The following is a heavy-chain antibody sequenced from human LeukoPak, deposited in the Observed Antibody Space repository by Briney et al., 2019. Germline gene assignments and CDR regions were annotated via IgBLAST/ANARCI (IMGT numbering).Heavy chain of an antibody. CDR1: GFTFSNFG. J-gene: IGHJ3*02. CDR2: IRYDGSNK. D-gene: IGHD1-7*01. V-gene: IGHV3-30*02. CDR3: AKEDYQFNWNYVGAFDI. Sequence: PGGSLRLSCVASGFTFSNFGMHWVRQAPGKGLEWVAFIRYDGSNKYYADSVKGRFTISRDNSKNTLYLQMNSLRAEDTAVYYCAKEDYQFNWNYVGAFDIWGQGTMVTVSS.